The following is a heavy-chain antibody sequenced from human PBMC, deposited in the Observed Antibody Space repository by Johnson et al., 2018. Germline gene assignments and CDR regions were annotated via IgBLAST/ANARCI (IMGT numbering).Heavy chain of an antibody. D-gene: IGHD3-22*01. Sequence: QVQLVQSGGGVVQPGRSLRLSCAASGFTFSSYAMHWVRQAPGKGLEWVAVISYHGTTKYYADSVKGRFTISRDNSKNTLYLQMNSLRAEDTAVYYCARTGSGYKYAFDIWGQGTMVTVSS. CDR2: ISYHGTTK. CDR3: ARTGSGYKYAFDI. J-gene: IGHJ3*02. CDR1: GFTFSSYA. V-gene: IGHV3-30-3*01.